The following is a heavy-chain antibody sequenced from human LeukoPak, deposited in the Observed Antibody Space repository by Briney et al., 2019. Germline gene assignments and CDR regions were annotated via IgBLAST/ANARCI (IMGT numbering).Heavy chain of an antibody. CDR1: GFTFTNYA. V-gene: IGHV3-23*01. Sequence: GGSLRLSCAASGFTFTNYAMSWVRQAPGKGLEWVSGMSGRGVSTYYADSVKGRFTISSDNSKNTLYLQMNSLRAEDTAIYYCARACNGGNCYIDYWGQGTLVTVAS. J-gene: IGHJ4*02. CDR3: ARACNGGNCYIDY. CDR2: MSGRGVST. D-gene: IGHD2-15*01.